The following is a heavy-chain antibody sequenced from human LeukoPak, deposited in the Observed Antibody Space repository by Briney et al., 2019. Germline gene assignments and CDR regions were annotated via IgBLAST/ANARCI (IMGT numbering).Heavy chain of an antibody. CDR1: GYSENFYG. Sequence: ASVKVSCKTSGYSENFYGITWVRQVAGQGLEWMGWISAQHGQTEYAPNSQDRVTMTTDTSTSTAYMELRSLRSDDTAVYYCAREQQLGQGLDYWGQGTLVTVSS. D-gene: IGHD6-13*01. J-gene: IGHJ4*02. V-gene: IGHV1-18*01. CDR2: ISAQHGQT. CDR3: AREQQLGQGLDY.